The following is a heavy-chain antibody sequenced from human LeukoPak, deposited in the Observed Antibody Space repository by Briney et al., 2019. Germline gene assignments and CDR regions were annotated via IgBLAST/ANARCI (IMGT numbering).Heavy chain of an antibody. Sequence: ASVKVSCKASGYTFTSYDINWVRQATGQGLEWMGWMNPNSGNTGYAQKFQGRVTMTRNTSISTVYMELSSLRSEDTAVYYCARVSRRVAATTLNYWGQGTLVTVSS. J-gene: IGHJ4*02. CDR1: GYTFTSYD. CDR3: ARVSRRVAATTLNY. V-gene: IGHV1-8*01. CDR2: MNPNSGNT. D-gene: IGHD2-15*01.